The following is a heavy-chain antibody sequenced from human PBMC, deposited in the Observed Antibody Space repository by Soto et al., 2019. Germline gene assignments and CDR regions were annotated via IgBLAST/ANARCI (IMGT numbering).Heavy chain of an antibody. CDR2: IIPIFGTA. CDR3: ASKGSYVDTAIAWRY. Sequence: QVQLVQSGAEVKKPGSSVKVSCKASVGTFSSYAISWVRQAPGQGLEWMGGIIPIFGTANYAQKFQGRDTITADESKSTAYMEMCSLRSEDTAVYYCASKGSYVDTAIAWRYWGQGTMVTVSS. CDR1: VGTFSSYA. V-gene: IGHV1-69*12. D-gene: IGHD5-18*01. J-gene: IGHJ4*02.